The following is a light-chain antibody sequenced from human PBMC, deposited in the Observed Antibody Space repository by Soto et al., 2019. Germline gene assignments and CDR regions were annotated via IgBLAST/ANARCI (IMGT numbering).Light chain of an antibody. CDR2: DAS. J-gene: IGKJ5*01. V-gene: IGKV3-11*01. Sequence: EIVLTQSPATLSLSPGERATLSCRASQSISFYLTWYQHKPGPAPRLLIYDASNRATGIPARFSGSGYGTEFTLTISSLEPEDFAVYYCQQRSNWPTFGQGTRLEIK. CDR1: QSISFY. CDR3: QQRSNWPT.